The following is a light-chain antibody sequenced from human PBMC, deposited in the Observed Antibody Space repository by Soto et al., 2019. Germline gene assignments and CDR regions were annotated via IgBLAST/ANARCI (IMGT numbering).Light chain of an antibody. CDR3: RHYSSSPPMYT. CDR1: QSVNNIY. Sequence: DIVLTQSPGTLSLSPGERASLSCRASQSVNNIYLAWYQQKPGQAPRLLIYGTSSRATGIPDRFSGSGSGTDFTLTISRLEPEDFAVYYCRHYSSSPPMYTFGQGTKLEIK. CDR2: GTS. J-gene: IGKJ2*01. V-gene: IGKV3-20*01.